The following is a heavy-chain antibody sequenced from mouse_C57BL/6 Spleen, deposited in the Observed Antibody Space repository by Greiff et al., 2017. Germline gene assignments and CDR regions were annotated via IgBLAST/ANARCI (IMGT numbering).Heavy chain of an antibody. CDR3: ARGGGQLRLGDY. J-gene: IGHJ4*01. V-gene: IGHV1-61*01. CDR1: GYTFTSYW. D-gene: IGHD3-2*02. Sequence: QVQLQQPGAELVRPGSSVKLSCKASGYTFTSYWMDWVKQRPGQGLEWIGNIYPSDSETHYNQKFKDKATLTVDKSSTTAYMQLSSLTSADSAVYYGARGGGQLRLGDYWGQGTSVTVSS. CDR2: IYPSDSET.